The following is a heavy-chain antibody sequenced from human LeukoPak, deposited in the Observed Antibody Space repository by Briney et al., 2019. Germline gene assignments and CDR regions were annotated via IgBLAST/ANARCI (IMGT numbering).Heavy chain of an antibody. Sequence: PSETLSLTRAVYGGSFSGYYWSWIRQPPGKGLEWIGEINHSGSTNYNPSLKSRVTISVDTSKNQFSLKLSSVTAADTAVYYCARGRPVGGWHYNWFDPWGRGTLVTVSS. D-gene: IGHD6-19*01. CDR1: GGSFSGYY. V-gene: IGHV4-34*01. CDR2: INHSGST. CDR3: ARGRPVGGWHYNWFDP. J-gene: IGHJ5*02.